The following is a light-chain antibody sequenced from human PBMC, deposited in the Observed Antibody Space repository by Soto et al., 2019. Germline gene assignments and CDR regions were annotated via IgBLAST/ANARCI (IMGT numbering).Light chain of an antibody. Sequence: QSVLTQPPSVSSAPGQEVTISCSGSSSKVGHNSVSWYQQLPGTAPKLLIYDNNERPSGIPARFSGSKSGTSATLGITGLQTGDEADYSCGAWDDRLTVYVFRSGTKVTVL. CDR3: GAWDDRLTVYV. CDR1: SSKVGHNS. J-gene: IGLJ1*01. CDR2: DNN. V-gene: IGLV1-51*01.